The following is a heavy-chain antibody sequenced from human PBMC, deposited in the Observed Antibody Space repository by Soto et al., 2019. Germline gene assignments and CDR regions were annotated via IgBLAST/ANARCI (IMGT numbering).Heavy chain of an antibody. CDR2: ISYAGSNK. D-gene: IGHD4-4*01. CDR3: AICNGAGYSSNSIADFDY. Sequence: GGSLRLSCAASGFTFSTYAMHWVRQAPGKGLEWVAAISYAGSNKYYADSMKGRFTSARDSINTTLFLQRNNLKGEDTAVYYCAICNGAGYSSNSIADFDYWGQGTLVTVSS. CDR1: GFTFSTYA. J-gene: IGHJ4*02. V-gene: IGHV3-30-3*01.